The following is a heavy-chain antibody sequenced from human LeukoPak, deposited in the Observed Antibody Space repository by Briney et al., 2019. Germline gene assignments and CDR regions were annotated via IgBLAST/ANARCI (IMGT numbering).Heavy chain of an antibody. V-gene: IGHV4-4*07. CDR3: ARDSGTTGEVKFDP. CDR2: IYTSGTI. CDR1: GGSISSYY. J-gene: IGHJ5*02. Sequence: PSETLSLTCTVSGGSISSYYWSWIRQPAGTALEWIGRIYTSGTITYNPSLKSRVTMSVDTSKNQFSLKLSPATAADTAVYYCARDSGTTGEVKFDPWGQGTLVTVSS. D-gene: IGHD3-10*01.